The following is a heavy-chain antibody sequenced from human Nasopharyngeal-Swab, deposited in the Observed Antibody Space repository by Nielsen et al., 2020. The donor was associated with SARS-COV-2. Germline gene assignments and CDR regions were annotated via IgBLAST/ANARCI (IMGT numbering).Heavy chain of an antibody. CDR2: INPNGGGT. CDR1: GYTFTGYY. J-gene: IGHJ2*01. V-gene: IGHV1-2*02. D-gene: IGHD3-16*01. Sequence: ASVKVSCKASGYTFTGYYIHWVRQAPGQGLEWMGWINPNGGGTNYAQEFQGRVTMTRDTSISTTYMDLRWLRSDDTAVYYCARGPAHGAYPSRASFDLWGRGTLVSVPS. CDR3: ARGPAHGAYPSRASFDL.